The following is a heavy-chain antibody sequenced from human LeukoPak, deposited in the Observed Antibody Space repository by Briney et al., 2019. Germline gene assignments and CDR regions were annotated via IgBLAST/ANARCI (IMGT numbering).Heavy chain of an antibody. V-gene: IGHV1-18*01. Sequence: AAVKVSCKASGYTFTNYVISWVRQAHGQGLEWMGWISADNGDTKYAQKFQGRVTMTTDASTTTAHMELRSLRSDDTAVYYCARQRRWNYAFDPWGQGTLVTVSS. CDR3: ARQRRWNYAFDP. J-gene: IGHJ5*02. D-gene: IGHD1-7*01. CDR2: ISADNGDT. CDR1: GYTFTNYV.